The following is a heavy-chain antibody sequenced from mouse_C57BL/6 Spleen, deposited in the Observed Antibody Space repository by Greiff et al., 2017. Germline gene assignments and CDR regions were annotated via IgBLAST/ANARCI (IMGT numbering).Heavy chain of an antibody. CDR1: GYTFTSYW. CDR3: TRKPITTVVDYAMDY. V-gene: IGHV1-5*01. D-gene: IGHD1-1*01. Sequence: VQLQQSGTVLARPGASVKMSCKTSGYTFTSYWMHWVKQRPGQGLEWIGAIYPGNSETSYNQKFKGKAKLTAVTSASTAYMELSSLTNEDSAVYYCTRKPITTVVDYAMDYWGQGTSVTVSS. CDR2: IYPGNSET. J-gene: IGHJ4*01.